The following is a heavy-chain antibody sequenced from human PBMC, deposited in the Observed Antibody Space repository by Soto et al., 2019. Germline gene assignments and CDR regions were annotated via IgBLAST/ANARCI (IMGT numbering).Heavy chain of an antibody. CDR3: ARRGSSSQSYYYYGMDV. CDR1: GWSVTSYW. Sequence: PVHSVQRSGEGSGWSVTSYWLCWVRQKTGKGLEWMGIIYPGDSDTRYSPSFQGQVTISADKSISTAYLQWSSLKASDTAMYYCARRGSSSQSYYYYGMDVWGQGTTVTVSS. CDR2: IYPGDSDT. V-gene: IGHV5-51*01. D-gene: IGHD6-13*01. J-gene: IGHJ6*02.